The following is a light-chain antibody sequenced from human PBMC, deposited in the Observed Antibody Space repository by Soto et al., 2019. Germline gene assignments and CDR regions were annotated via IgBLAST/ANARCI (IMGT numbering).Light chain of an antibody. J-gene: IGKJ1*01. CDR3: QQYDVSPPIT. CDR1: QSISSC. V-gene: IGKV1-5*01. Sequence: DSQMTHSPSTLSASVGYRVTITCLASQSISSCLPWYQQKPGKAPKLLIYDASSLESGVPSRFSGSGSGTDFTLTISSLEPEDYAVYYCQQYDVSPPITFGQGTKVDIK. CDR2: DAS.